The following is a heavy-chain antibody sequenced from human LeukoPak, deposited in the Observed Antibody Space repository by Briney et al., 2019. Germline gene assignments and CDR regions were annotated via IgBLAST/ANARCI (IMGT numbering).Heavy chain of an antibody. J-gene: IGHJ4*02. CDR1: GGSVSITADY. Sequence: SETLSLTCTVSGGSVSITADYWGWIRQPPGKGLGWIASVYYSGSTHYNPSLKSRVTIPVDTSKNQFPLKVTSVTAADRAVYYCARGTSGWYFPSDSWGQGTLVTVSS. V-gene: IGHV4-39*01. CDR2: VYYSGST. D-gene: IGHD6-19*01. CDR3: ARGTSGWYFPSDS.